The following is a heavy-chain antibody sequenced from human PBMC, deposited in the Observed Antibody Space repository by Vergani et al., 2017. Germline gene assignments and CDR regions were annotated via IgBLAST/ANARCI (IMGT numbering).Heavy chain of an antibody. Sequence: QVQLQESGPGLVKPSETLSLTCTVSGGSISSHYWSWIRQPPGKGLEWIGYIYYSGSTNYNPSLKSRVTISVDTSKNQFSLKLSSVTAADTAVYYCAREVAAAGRFDYWGQGTLVTVSS. V-gene: IGHV4-59*11. J-gene: IGHJ4*02. CDR3: AREVAAAGRFDY. D-gene: IGHD6-13*01. CDR1: GGSISSHY. CDR2: IYYSGST.